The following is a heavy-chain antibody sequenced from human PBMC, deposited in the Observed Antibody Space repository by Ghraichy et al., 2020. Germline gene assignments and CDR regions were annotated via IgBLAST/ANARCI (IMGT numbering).Heavy chain of an antibody. CDR1: GYTFTSYD. Sequence: ASVKVSCKASGYTFTSYDINWVRQATGQGLEWMGWMNPNSGNTGYAQKFQGRVTMTRNTSISTAYMELSSLRSEDTAVYYCATAIAAAGNRVDYWGQGTLVTVSS. CDR2: MNPNSGNT. V-gene: IGHV1-8*01. J-gene: IGHJ4*02. CDR3: ATAIAAAGNRVDY. D-gene: IGHD6-13*01.